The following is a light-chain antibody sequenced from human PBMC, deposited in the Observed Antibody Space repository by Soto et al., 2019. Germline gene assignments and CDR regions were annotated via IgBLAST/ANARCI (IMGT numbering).Light chain of an antibody. CDR3: QQYNSYSPWT. CDR1: QSISNH. CDR2: AAS. J-gene: IGKJ1*01. Sequence: DIQMTQSPSSLSASVEDRVVITCRASQSISNHLNWYQQKSGKAPKLLIFAASSLQSGVPSRFSGSGSGTEFTLTISSLQPDDFATYYCQQYNSYSPWTFGQGTKVDIK. V-gene: IGKV1-17*01.